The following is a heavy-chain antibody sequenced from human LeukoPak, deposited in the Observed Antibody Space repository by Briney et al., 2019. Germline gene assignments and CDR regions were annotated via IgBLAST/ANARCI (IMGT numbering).Heavy chain of an antibody. J-gene: IGHJ5*02. V-gene: IGHV4-30-4*01. CDR3: ARVAYDFWSGYQNWFDP. Sequence: SQTLSLTCTVSGGSISSGDYYWSWIRQPPGKGLEWIGYIYYSGSTYYNPSLKSRVTISVDTSKNQFSLKLSSVTAADTAVYYCARVAYDFWSGYQNWFDPWGQGTLVTVSS. CDR2: IYYSGST. CDR1: GGSISSGDYY. D-gene: IGHD3-3*01.